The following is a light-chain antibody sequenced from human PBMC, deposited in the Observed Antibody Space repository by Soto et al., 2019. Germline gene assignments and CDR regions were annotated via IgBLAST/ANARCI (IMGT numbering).Light chain of an antibody. CDR1: SSNIGNNF. CDR3: GAWDSSLSAGV. Sequence: QSVLTPPPSVSAAPGQRVTISCSGSSSNIGNNFVSWYQQLPGTAPKLLIYDNYKRPLGIPDRFSGSKSGTSGTLDITDLQTGDEADYYCGAWDSSLSAGVFGTGTKVTVL. J-gene: IGLJ1*01. V-gene: IGLV1-51*01. CDR2: DNY.